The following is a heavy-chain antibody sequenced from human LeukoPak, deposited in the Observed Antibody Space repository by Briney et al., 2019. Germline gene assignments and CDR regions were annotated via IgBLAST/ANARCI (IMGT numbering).Heavy chain of an antibody. V-gene: IGHV4-30-2*01. CDR1: GGSISSGGYY. CDR2: IYHSGST. D-gene: IGHD1/OR15-1a*01. J-gene: IGHJ4*02. Sequence: SETLSLTCTVSGGSISSGGYYWSGIRQPPGKGLEWIGYIYHSGSTYYNPSLKSRVTISVDRSKNQFSLKLSSVTAADTAVYYCAREGATGTRSGDYWGQGTLVTVSS. CDR3: AREGATGTRSGDY.